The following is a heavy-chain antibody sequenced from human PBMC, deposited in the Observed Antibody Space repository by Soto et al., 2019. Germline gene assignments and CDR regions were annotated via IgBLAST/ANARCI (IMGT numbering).Heavy chain of an antibody. CDR2: INHSGTT. CDR3: ARKPISHFFAGYYSVDY. CDR1: GGSFSDYY. Sequence: QVQLRQWGAGLLKPSETLSLTCAVFGGSFSDYYWTWIRQPPGKGLEWIGEINHSGTTSYNPSLKSRLTISVDTSNNQFPLKLSSVTAADTAVYYCARKPISHFFAGYYSVDYWGQGTLVTVSS. D-gene: IGHD3-9*01. J-gene: IGHJ4*02. V-gene: IGHV4-34*01.